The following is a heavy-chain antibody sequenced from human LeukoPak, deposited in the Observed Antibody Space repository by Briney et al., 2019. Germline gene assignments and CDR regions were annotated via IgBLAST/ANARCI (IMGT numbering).Heavy chain of an antibody. CDR2: ISSSGSTI. CDR1: GFTFSDYY. Sequence: GGSLRLSSAASGFTFSDYYMSWIRQAPGKGLEWVSYISSSGSTIYYADSVKGRFTISRDNAKNSLYLQMNSLRAEDTAVYYCARDRWRSGVYEGDFDYWGQGTLVTVSS. D-gene: IGHD5/OR15-5a*01. CDR3: ARDRWRSGVYEGDFDY. V-gene: IGHV3-11*04. J-gene: IGHJ4*02.